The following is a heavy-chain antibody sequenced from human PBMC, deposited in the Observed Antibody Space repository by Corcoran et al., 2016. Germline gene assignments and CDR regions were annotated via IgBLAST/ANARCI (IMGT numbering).Heavy chain of an antibody. J-gene: IGHJ4*02. CDR2: IYYSGST. CDR1: GGSISSSSYY. Sequence: QLQLQESGPGLVKPSETLSLTCTVSGGSISSSSYYWGWIRQPPGKGLEWIGSIYYSGSTYYNPSLKSRVTISVDTSKNQFSLKLSSVTTADTAVYYWAGDSSGYFTKGTFDYWGQGTLVTVSS. D-gene: IGHD3-22*01. V-gene: IGHV4-39*07. CDR3: AGDSSGYFTKGTFDY.